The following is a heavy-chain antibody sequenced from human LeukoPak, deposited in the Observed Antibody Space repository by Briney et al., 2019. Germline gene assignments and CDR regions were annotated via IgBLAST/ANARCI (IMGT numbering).Heavy chain of an antibody. CDR2: ISGSGGST. V-gene: IGHV3-23*01. CDR1: GFTFSSYA. J-gene: IGHJ4*02. D-gene: IGHD3-3*01. Sequence: GGSLRLSCAASGFTFSSYAMSWVRQAPGKGLEWVSAISGSGGSTYYADSVKGRFTISRDNSKNTLYLQMNSLRAEDTAVYYCASPGGYDFWSGPFDYWGQGTLVTVSS. CDR3: ASPGGYDFWSGPFDY.